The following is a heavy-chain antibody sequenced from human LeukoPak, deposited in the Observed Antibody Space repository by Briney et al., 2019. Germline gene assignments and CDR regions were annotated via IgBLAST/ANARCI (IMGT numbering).Heavy chain of an antibody. J-gene: IGHJ4*02. V-gene: IGHV4-31*03. D-gene: IGHD3-22*01. CDR3: ARADYYDSSGYYLVGIDY. CDR2: IYYSGST. CDR1: GGSISSGGYY. Sequence: PSQTLSLTCTVSGGSISSGGYYWSWIRQHPGKGLEWIGYIYYSGSTYYNPSLKSRVTISVDTSKNQFSLKLSSVTAADTAVYYCARADYYDSSGYYLVGIDYWGQGTLVTVSS.